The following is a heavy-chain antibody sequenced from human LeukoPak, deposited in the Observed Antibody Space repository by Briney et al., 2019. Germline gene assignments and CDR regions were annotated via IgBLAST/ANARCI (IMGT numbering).Heavy chain of an antibody. CDR1: GGSISSGSYS. D-gene: IGHD2-2*01. V-gene: IGHV4-61*02. CDR2: IYTSGST. Sequence: SQTLSLTCTVSGGSISSGSYSWSWIRQPAGEGLEWIGRIYTSGSTNYTPSLKSRVSISVDTSKNQFSLKLSSVTAADTAVYYCARDQKDIVVVPAASGVVRDYYYYMDVWGKGTTVTVSS. CDR3: ARDQKDIVVVPAASGVVRDYYYYMDV. J-gene: IGHJ6*03.